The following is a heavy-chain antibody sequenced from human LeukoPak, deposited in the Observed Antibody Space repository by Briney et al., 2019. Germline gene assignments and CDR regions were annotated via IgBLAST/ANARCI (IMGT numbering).Heavy chain of an antibody. V-gene: IGHV5-51*01. CDR1: GYSFTSYW. CDR3: ASSGIAAAGSLVAFDI. CDR2: IYPGDSDT. D-gene: IGHD6-13*01. J-gene: IGHJ3*02. Sequence: GESLKISCKGSGYSFTSYWIGWVRQMPGKGLEWMGIIYPGDSDTRYSPSFQGQVTISADKSISTAYLQWSSLKASDTAMYYCASSGIAAAGSLVAFDIWGQGTMVTVSS.